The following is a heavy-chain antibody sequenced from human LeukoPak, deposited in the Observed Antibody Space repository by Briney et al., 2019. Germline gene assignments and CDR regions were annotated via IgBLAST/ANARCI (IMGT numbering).Heavy chain of an antibody. D-gene: IGHD6-13*01. V-gene: IGHV4-39*07. CDR2: IYYSGST. Sequence: SETLSLTCTVSGGSISSSSYYWGWIRQPPGKGLEWIGSIYYSGSTYYNPSLKSRVTISVDTSKNQFSLKLSSVTAADTAVYYCARSDSRETHDYWGQGTLVTVSS. CDR1: GGSISSSSYY. CDR3: ARSDSRETHDY. J-gene: IGHJ4*02.